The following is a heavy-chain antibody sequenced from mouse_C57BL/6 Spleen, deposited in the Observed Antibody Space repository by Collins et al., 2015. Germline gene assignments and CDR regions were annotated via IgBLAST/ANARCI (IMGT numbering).Heavy chain of an antibody. D-gene: IGHD2-3*01. J-gene: IGHJ4*01. CDR2: INYDGSNT. V-gene: IGHV5-16*01. Sequence: EVKLVESEGGLVQPGSSMELSCTASGFIFSDYYMAWVRQVPEKGLEWVANINYDGSNTHYLDSLKSRFIISRDNAKNILYLQMSSLKSEDTATYYCARGEDGYYGTMDYWGQGTSVTVSS. CDR3: ARGEDGYYGTMDY. CDR1: GFIFSDYY.